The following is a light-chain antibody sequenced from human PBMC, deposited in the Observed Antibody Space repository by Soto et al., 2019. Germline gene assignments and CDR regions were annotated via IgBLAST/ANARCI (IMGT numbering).Light chain of an antibody. CDR2: KAS. J-gene: IGKJ1*01. CDR3: QQYRT. Sequence: DIQMTQSPSTLSASVGDRVTITCRASQSISSWLAWYQQKPGKAPKLLLYKASSLESGVASRFSGSGSGTEFTLTISSLQADYFATYYCQQYRTFGQGTKVEIK. V-gene: IGKV1-5*03. CDR1: QSISSW.